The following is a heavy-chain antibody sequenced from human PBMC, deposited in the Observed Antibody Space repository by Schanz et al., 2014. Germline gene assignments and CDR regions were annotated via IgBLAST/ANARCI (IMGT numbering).Heavy chain of an antibody. CDR1: GGSISSGSYY. Sequence: QVQLQESGPGLVKPSQTLSLTCSVSGGSISSGSYYWNWIRQPAGKGLEWIGRVYTSGSTNYNPSLKSRVTISVDTSKNQFTLNLSSATAADTAVYYCARDRGRGDLPGDIWGQGTMVTVSS. J-gene: IGHJ3*02. CDR3: ARDRGRGDLPGDI. CDR2: VYTSGST. V-gene: IGHV4-61*02. D-gene: IGHD4-17*01.